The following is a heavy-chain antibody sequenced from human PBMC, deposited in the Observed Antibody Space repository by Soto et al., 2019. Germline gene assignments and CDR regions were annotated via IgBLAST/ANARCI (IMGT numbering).Heavy chain of an antibody. CDR1: GFSLHTSGMW. Sequence: GAGPTLVNPTQTLTLTCTFSGFSLHTSGMWVRWIRQPPGKALEWLARIDWDDDKYYSTSLKTRLTISKDTSKNQVVLTMTNMDPVDTATYYCARQTYYYDSSGYAQRLIDYWGQGTLVTVSS. CDR3: ARQTYYYDSSGYAQRLIDY. J-gene: IGHJ4*02. D-gene: IGHD3-22*01. CDR2: IDWDDDK. V-gene: IGHV2-70*11.